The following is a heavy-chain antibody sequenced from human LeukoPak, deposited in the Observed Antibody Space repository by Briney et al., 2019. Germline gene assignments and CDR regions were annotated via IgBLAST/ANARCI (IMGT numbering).Heavy chain of an antibody. V-gene: IGHV1-24*01. Sequence: ASVKVSCKVSGYTLTELSMHWVRQAPGKGLEWMGGLDPEDGETIYAQKFQGRVTMTEDTSTDTAYMELSSLRSEDTAVYYCATDGFYGIAVAGTSGYWGQGTLVTVSS. D-gene: IGHD6-19*01. CDR2: LDPEDGET. CDR3: ATDGFYGIAVAGTSGY. J-gene: IGHJ4*02. CDR1: GYTLTELS.